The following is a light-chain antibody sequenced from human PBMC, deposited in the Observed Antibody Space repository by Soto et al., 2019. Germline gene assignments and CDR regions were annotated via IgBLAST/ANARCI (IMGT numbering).Light chain of an antibody. CDR3: QQYDTFPPT. J-gene: IGKJ2*01. CDR2: DAS. Sequence: DIQLTQSPSSLSASVGDRVTITCQASQDIKHYVIWYQQKPGKAPKFLIYDASNVEGGVPSRFSGSGSGTDFSFTISSLQPEDFATYYCQQYDTFPPTFGQGTKL. V-gene: IGKV1-33*01. CDR1: QDIKHY.